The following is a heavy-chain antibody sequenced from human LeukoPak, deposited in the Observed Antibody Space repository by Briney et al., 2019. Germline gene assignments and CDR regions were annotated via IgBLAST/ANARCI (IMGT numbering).Heavy chain of an antibody. J-gene: IGHJ6*03. CDR2: IDTNSGGT. Sequence: ASVTVSCKSSGYTFTGYYMHWLRQAPGQRLEWMGWIDTNSGGTNYAYKFQGRVTMTRDTSISTAYMELSRLRSDHTAVYYCARVAPPSPTVTTDYYYMDVWGKGTTVTVSS. CDR1: GYTFTGYY. D-gene: IGHD4-17*01. CDR3: ARVAPPSPTVTTDYYYMDV. V-gene: IGHV1-2*02.